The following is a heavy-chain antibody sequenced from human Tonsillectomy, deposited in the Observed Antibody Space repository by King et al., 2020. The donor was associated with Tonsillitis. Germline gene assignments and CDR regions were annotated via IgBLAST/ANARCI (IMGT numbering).Heavy chain of an antibody. CDR1: GFTFSTYS. CDR2: ISTSSSTI. Sequence: QLVQSGGGLVQPGGSLRLSCAASGFTFSTYSMNWVRLAPGKGLEWVSYISTSSSTIYYADSVKGRFTISRDNAKNSLYLQMNSLRAEDTAVYYCARASGYYYDSSGYHAFDIWGQGTMVTVSS. CDR3: ARASGYYYDSSGYHAFDI. D-gene: IGHD3-22*01. V-gene: IGHV3-48*01. J-gene: IGHJ3*02.